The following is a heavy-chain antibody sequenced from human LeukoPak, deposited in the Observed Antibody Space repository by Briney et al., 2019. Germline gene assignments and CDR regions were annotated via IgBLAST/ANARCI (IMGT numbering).Heavy chain of an antibody. V-gene: IGHV1-18*01. CDR3: ARVGVVVPSAWFDP. J-gene: IGHJ5*02. Sequence: ASVTVSYKAFGYNFGIFGISWVRQAPGQGREWMGWISANNGNTKYAQSLQGRVTITTDTSTSTAYMELRSLRSDDTAVYYCARVGVVVPSAWFDPWGQGTLVTVSS. CDR1: GYNFGIFG. D-gene: IGHD2-2*01. CDR2: ISANNGNT.